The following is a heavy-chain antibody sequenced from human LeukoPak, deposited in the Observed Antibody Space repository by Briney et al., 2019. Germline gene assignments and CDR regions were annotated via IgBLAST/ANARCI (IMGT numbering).Heavy chain of an antibody. CDR3: ARISSVDFWSPFDY. CDR1: GFTFSSYW. Sequence: GGSLRLSCTASGFTFSSYWMSWVRQAPGKGLEWVANIRQDGGEKYHLDSVRGRFTISRDNAKSSLYLQMNPLRAEDTAVYYCARISSVDFWSPFDYWGQGTLVTVS. V-gene: IGHV3-7*05. J-gene: IGHJ4*02. CDR2: IRQDGGEK. D-gene: IGHD3-3*01.